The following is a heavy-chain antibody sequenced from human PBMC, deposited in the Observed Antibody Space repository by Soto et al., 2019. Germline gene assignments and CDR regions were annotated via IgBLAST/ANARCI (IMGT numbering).Heavy chain of an antibody. V-gene: IGHV1-18*04. CDR1: GYTFTSYG. CDR2: ISAYNGNT. J-gene: IGHJ5*02. CDR3: ARDAEYYYDSSGYYPHWFDP. Sequence: QVQLVQSGAEVKKPGASVKVSCKASGYTFTSYGISWVRQAPGQGLEWMGWISAYNGNTNYAQKLQGIVTMTTDTSTSTAYMELRSLRSDDTAVYYCARDAEYYYDSSGYYPHWFDPWGQGTLVTVSS. D-gene: IGHD3-22*01.